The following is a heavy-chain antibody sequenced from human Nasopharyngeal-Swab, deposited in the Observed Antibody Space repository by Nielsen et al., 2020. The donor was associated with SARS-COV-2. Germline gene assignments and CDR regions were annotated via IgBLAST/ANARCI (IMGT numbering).Heavy chain of an antibody. Sequence: GESLKISCAASGFTFSSYWMSWVRQAPGEGLEWVANIKQDGSEKYYVDSVKGRFTISRDNAKNSLYLQMNSLRAEDTAVYYCAREVVTMIVVTHYYYGMDVWGQGTTVTVSS. D-gene: IGHD3-22*01. CDR3: AREVVTMIVVTHYYYGMDV. CDR2: IKQDGSEK. CDR1: GFTFSSYW. J-gene: IGHJ6*02. V-gene: IGHV3-7*01.